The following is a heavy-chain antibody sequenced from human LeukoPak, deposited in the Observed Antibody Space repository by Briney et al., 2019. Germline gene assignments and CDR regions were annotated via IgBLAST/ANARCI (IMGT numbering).Heavy chain of an antibody. Sequence: SGPTLVNAPQTLTLTWTFSGSASGTRGGGVGWILQTPGKALEWLTLIYWDDDKRYSPTLKSRLTITKDTSKNQVVLTMTNMDPVDTATYYCAHTHSSGISWGQGTLVTVSS. J-gene: IGHJ4*02. D-gene: IGHD6-25*01. CDR2: IYWDDDK. V-gene: IGHV2-5*02. CDR3: AHTHSSGIS. CDR1: GSASGTRGGG.